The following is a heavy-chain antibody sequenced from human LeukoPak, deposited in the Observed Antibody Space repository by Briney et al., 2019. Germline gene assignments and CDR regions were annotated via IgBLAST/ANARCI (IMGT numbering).Heavy chain of an antibody. D-gene: IGHD2-21*02. CDR1: GGSISSYY. Sequence: KPSETLSLTCTVSGGSISSYYWSWIRQPPGKGLEWIGYIYYSGSTNYNPSLKSRVTISVDTSKNQFSLKLSSVTAADTAVYYCARAGFCGGDCLAFDYWGQGTLVTVSA. CDR2: IYYSGST. J-gene: IGHJ4*02. V-gene: IGHV4-59*01. CDR3: ARAGFCGGDCLAFDY.